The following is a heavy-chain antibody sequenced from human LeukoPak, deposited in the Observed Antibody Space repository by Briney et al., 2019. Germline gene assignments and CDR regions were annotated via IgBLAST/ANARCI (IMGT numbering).Heavy chain of an antibody. V-gene: IGHV5-51*01. Sequence: GESLKISCKGSGYSFTSYWIGWVRQVPGKDLEWMGIIYPGDSDTRYSPSFQGQVTISADKSISTAYLQWSSLKASDTAMYYCASWRGEGTGTTALDYWGQGTLVTVSS. J-gene: IGHJ4*02. CDR3: ASWRGEGTGTTALDY. CDR2: IYPGDSDT. CDR1: GYSFTSYW. D-gene: IGHD1-7*01.